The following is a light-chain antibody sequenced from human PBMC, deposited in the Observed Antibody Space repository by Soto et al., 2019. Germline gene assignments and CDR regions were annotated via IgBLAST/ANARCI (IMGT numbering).Light chain of an antibody. CDR1: QGIRND. CDR2: AAS. V-gene: IGKV1-6*01. CDR3: QQYDNLPLT. Sequence: AIQMTQSPSSLSASVGDRVTITCRASQGIRNDLGWYQQKPGKAPTLVIHAASSLETGFPSRFSGSGSGTDFTLTIRNLQPEDVATYYCQQYDNLPLTFGGGTKVDIK. J-gene: IGKJ4*01.